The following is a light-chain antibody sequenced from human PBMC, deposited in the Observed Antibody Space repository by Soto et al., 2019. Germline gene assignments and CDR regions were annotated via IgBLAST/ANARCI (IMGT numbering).Light chain of an antibody. V-gene: IGLV2-14*03. CDR3: SSHVASSTLA. J-gene: IGLJ2*01. CDR1: SSDIGDHDC. Sequence: QSALTQPASVSGSPGQSITISCTGTSSDIGDHDCVSWYQHHPGKAPKLVIFDVSHRPLGVSDRFSASKFGNTASLTISRLQAEDEADYYCSSHVASSTLAFGGGTKLTVL. CDR2: DVS.